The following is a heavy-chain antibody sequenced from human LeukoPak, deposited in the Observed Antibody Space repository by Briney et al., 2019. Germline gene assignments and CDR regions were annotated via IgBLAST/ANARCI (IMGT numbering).Heavy chain of an antibody. D-gene: IGHD5-12*01. Sequence: ASVTVSCKASGYTFTSYGISWVRQAPGQGLEWMGWISAYNGNTNYAQKLQGRVTMTTDTSTSTAYMELRSLRSDDPAVYYCARSLVATPSDYWGQGTLVTVSS. CDR3: ARSLVATPSDY. CDR2: ISAYNGNT. V-gene: IGHV1-18*01. J-gene: IGHJ4*02. CDR1: GYTFTSYG.